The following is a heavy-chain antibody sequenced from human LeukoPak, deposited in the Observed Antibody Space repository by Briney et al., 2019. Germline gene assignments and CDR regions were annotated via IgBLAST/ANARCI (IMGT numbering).Heavy chain of an antibody. V-gene: IGHV3-23*01. Sequence: PGGSLRLSCAASGFTFSSYAMSWVRQAPGKGLEWVSAISGSGGSTYYADSVKGRFTISRDNAKNSLYLQMNSLRAEDTAVYYCARDRSDRRLGVTPTFDYWGQGTLVTVSS. CDR2: ISGSGGST. CDR3: ARDRSDRRLGVTPTFDY. J-gene: IGHJ4*02. CDR1: GFTFSSYA. D-gene: IGHD4-23*01.